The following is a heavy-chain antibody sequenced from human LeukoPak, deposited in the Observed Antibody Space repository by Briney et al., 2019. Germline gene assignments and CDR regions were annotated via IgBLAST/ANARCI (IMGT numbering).Heavy chain of an antibody. CDR1: GGSISSSSYY. CDR2: IYYSGST. V-gene: IGHV4-39*07. Sequence: SETLSLTCTVSGGSISSSSYYWGWIRQPPGKGLEWIGSIYYSGSTYYNPSLKSRVTISVDTSKNQFSLKLSSVTAADTAVYYCARGAVQWLRFGGFDYWGQGTLVTVSS. CDR3: ARGAVQWLRFGGFDY. J-gene: IGHJ4*02. D-gene: IGHD5-12*01.